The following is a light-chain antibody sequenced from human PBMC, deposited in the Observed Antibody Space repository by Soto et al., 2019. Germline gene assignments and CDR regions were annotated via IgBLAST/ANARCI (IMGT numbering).Light chain of an antibody. V-gene: IGKV3-20*01. CDR1: QSVSSNY. CDR3: QQYGRSPWT. Sequence: EIVLTPSPGTLSLSPGESATLXXRASQSVSSNYLAWYQQKPGQAPRXXIYGASSRATGIPDRFSGSGSGTDFTLTISRLEPEDFAVYYCQQYGRSPWTFGQGTKVDIK. CDR2: GAS. J-gene: IGKJ1*01.